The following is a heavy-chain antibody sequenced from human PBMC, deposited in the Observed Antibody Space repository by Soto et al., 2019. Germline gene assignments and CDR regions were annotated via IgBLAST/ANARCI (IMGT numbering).Heavy chain of an antibody. D-gene: IGHD5-12*01. CDR1: GGSISRRSYY. J-gene: IGHJ5*02. V-gene: IGHV4-39*01. Sequence: PSETLSLTCTVPGGSISRRSYYLGWIRQPPGKGLEWIGSIYYSGSTYYNPSLKSRVTISVDTSKNQFSLKLSSVTAADTAVYYCASIGSGYDLFWFDHWGQGTLVTVSS. CDR2: IYYSGST. CDR3: ASIGSGYDLFWFDH.